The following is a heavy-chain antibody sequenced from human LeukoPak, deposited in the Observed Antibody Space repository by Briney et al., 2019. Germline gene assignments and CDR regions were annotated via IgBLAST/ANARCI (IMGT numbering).Heavy chain of an antibody. CDR3: ARVYGDYVDY. D-gene: IGHD4-17*01. Sequence: SETLCLTCTVSGGSISSHYWSWIRQPPGKGLEWIGYIYYSGSTNYNPSLKSRVTISVDTSKNQFSLKLSSVTAADTAVYYCARVYGDYVDYWGQGTLVTVSS. CDR1: GGSISSHY. J-gene: IGHJ4*02. V-gene: IGHV4-59*11. CDR2: IYYSGST.